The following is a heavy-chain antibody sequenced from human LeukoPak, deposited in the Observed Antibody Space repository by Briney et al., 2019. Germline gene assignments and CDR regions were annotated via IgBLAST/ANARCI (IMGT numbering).Heavy chain of an antibody. V-gene: IGHV3-21*06. D-gene: IGHD1-14*01. J-gene: IGHJ4*02. CDR2: IGPSGSDR. CDR1: GLTFSTSG. Sequence: GESLSLSCTASGLTFSTSGFNWVRQAPGKGLEWVASIGPSGSDRYHADSIKGRFTISRDNANNFLYLQMNSLRAEDTAVYYCATETNGRHYDYWGQGTLLTVSS. CDR3: ATETNGRHYDY.